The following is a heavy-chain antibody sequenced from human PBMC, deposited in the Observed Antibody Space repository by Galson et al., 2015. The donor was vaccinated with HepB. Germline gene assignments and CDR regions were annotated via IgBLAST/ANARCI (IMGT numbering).Heavy chain of an antibody. V-gene: IGHV3-30*18. CDR1: GFTFSSYG. CDR3: AKTSYSSSWYGGYYYYGMDV. J-gene: IGHJ6*02. CDR2: ISYDGSNK. Sequence: SLRLSCAASGFTFSSYGMHWVRQAPGKGLEWVAVISYDGSNKYYADSVKGRFTISRDNSKNTLYLQMNSLRAEDTAVYYCAKTSYSSSWYGGYYYYGMDVWGQGTTVTVSS. D-gene: IGHD6-13*01.